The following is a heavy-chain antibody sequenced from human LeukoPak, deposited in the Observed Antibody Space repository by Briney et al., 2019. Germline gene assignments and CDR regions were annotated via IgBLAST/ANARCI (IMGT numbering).Heavy chain of an antibody. J-gene: IGHJ4*02. CDR1: GFTFSNYE. CDR2: ICYSGYT. Sequence: GSLRLSCAASGFTFSNYEMHWVRQAPGKGLEWIGTICYSGYTYYNPSLESRVTISVDTSKNQFSLKLSSVTAADTAIYYCAKHYMGSSYNRGLDYWGQGTLVTVSS. CDR3: AKHYMGSSYNRGLDY. V-gene: IGHV4-39*01. D-gene: IGHD3-10*01.